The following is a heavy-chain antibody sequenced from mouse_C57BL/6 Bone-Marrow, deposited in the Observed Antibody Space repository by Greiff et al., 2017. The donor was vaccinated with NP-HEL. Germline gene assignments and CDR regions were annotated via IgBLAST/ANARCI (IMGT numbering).Heavy chain of an antibody. D-gene: IGHD3-3*01. CDR2: ISDGGSYT. CDR3: ARGHRCCVF. CDR1: GFTFSSYA. Sequence: EVKLVESGGGLVKPGGSLKLSCAASGFTFSSYAMSWVRQTPEKRLEWVATISDGGSYTYYPDTVKGRFTLSRDNAKNNLYLPMSNLKSEDTDMYYCARGHRCCVFCGQGTRATVAA. V-gene: IGHV5-4*03. J-gene: IGHJ3*01.